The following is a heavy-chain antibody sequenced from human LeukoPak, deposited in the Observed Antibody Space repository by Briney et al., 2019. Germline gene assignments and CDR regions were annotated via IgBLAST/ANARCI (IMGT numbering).Heavy chain of an antibody. J-gene: IGHJ5*02. D-gene: IGHD4-11*01. V-gene: IGHV3-66*01. CDR3: ARVDYNNWFDP. CDR1: GFTVSRNY. CDR2: IYSGGNT. Sequence: PVGSLRLSCAASGFTVSRNYMSWVRQAPGKGLEWVSVIYSGGNTYYADSVKGRFTISRDNSKNTLYLQMNSLRAEDTAVYYCARVDYNNWFDPWGQGTLVTVSS.